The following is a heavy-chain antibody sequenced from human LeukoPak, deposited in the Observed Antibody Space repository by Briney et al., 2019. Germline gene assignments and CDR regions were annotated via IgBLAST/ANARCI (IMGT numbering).Heavy chain of an antibody. J-gene: IGHJ5*02. CDR2: ISYDGSNK. CDR1: GFTFSSYG. V-gene: IGHV3-30*18. D-gene: IGHD6-19*01. CDR3: AKSIAVAGAMRDNWFDP. Sequence: PGRSLRLSCAASGFTFSSYGMHWVRQAPGKGLEWVAVISYDGSNKYYADSVKGRFTISRDNVKNTLYLQMNNLRVEDTAVYYCAKSIAVAGAMRDNWFDPWGQGTLVTVSS.